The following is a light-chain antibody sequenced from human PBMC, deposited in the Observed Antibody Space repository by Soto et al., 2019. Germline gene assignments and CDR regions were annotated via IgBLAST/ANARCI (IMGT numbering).Light chain of an antibody. J-gene: IGLJ1*01. CDR1: SSDVGSYNY. Sequence: QSALTQPASVSGSPGQSIIISCTGTSSDVGSYNYVSWYQHHPGKAPKFMIYDVSNRPSGVSNRFSGSKSGNTASLTISGLQAEDEADYYCSSYITSGTLVFGSGTKLTVL. V-gene: IGLV2-14*03. CDR2: DVS. CDR3: SSYITSGTLV.